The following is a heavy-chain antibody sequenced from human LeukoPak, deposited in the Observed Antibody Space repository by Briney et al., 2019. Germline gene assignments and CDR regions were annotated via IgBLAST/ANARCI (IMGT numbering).Heavy chain of an antibody. D-gene: IGHD6-6*01. CDR1: GFTFSDYY. V-gene: IGHV3-30*02. J-gene: IGHJ5*02. CDR3: AKDAIAAQGWFDP. Sequence: HPGGSLRLSCAASGFTFSDYYMSWIRQAPGKGLEWVAFIRYDGSNKYYADSVKGRFTISRDNSKNTLYLQMNSLRAEDTAVYYCAKDAIAAQGWFDPWGQGTLVTVSS. CDR2: IRYDGSNK.